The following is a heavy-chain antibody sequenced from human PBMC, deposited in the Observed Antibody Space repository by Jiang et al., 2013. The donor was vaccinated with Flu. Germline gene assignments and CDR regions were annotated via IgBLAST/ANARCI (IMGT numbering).Heavy chain of an antibody. CDR1: GFTFSDYY. D-gene: IGHD5-12*01. V-gene: IGHV3-11*01. CDR2: ISRGSAAM. CDR3: AREDRATASDY. J-gene: IGHJ4*02. Sequence: GGGLVKPGGSLRLSCTASGFTFSDYYMSWMRQAPGKGLEWVSYISRGSAAMYYADSVQGRFTISRDNARDTLYLQMNSLRAEDTAVYYCAREDRATASDYWGQGVLVTVSS.